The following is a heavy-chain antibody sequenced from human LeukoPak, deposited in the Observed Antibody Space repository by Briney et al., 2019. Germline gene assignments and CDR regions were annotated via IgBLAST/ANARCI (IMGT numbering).Heavy chain of an antibody. J-gene: IGHJ4*02. CDR1: GDSVSSDSAA. D-gene: IGHD1-26*01. Sequence: SQTLSLTCAISGDSVSSDSAAWNWIRQFPSRGLEWLARTYFRSKWYYDYALAVKGRITINPDTSKNQFSLQLNSVTPEDTAVYFCARDPVGGSTIFDSWGQGTLVTVSS. CDR2: TYFRSKWYY. CDR3: ARDPVGGSTIFDS. V-gene: IGHV6-1*01.